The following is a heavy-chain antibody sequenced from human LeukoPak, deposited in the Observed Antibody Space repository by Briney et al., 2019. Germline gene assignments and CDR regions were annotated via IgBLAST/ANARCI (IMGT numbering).Heavy chain of an antibody. CDR3: AIGYSSSSGIDY. V-gene: IGHV4-39*01. Sequence: SETLSLICTVSGGSISSSSYYWGWIRQPPGKGLEWIGSIYYSGSTYYNPSLKSRVTISVDTSKNQFSLKLSSVTAADTAVYYCAIGYSSSSGIDYWGQGTLVTVSS. J-gene: IGHJ4*02. CDR2: IYYSGST. CDR1: GGSISSSSYY. D-gene: IGHD6-6*01.